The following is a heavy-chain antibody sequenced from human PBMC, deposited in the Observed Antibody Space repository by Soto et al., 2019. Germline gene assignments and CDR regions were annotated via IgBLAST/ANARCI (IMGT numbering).Heavy chain of an antibody. CDR3: ARPLVGGSGWYFVY. Sequence: SETLSLTCTVSGGSISSSSYYWGWIRQPPGKGLEWIGSIYYSGSTYYNPSLKSRVTISVDTSKSQFSLKLSSVTAADTAVYYCARPLVGGSGWYFVYWGQGTLVTVSS. J-gene: IGHJ4*02. CDR1: GGSISSSSYY. CDR2: IYYSGST. V-gene: IGHV4-39*01. D-gene: IGHD6-19*01.